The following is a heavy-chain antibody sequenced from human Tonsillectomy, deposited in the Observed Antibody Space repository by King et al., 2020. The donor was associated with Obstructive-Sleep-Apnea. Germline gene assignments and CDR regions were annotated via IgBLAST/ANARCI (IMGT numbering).Heavy chain of an antibody. D-gene: IGHD1-26*01. CDR1: EFTFSDFW. Sequence: VQLVESGGGLVQPGGSLRLSCEAYEFTFSDFWMTWIRQAPGKGLEWVATIKQDGSEKYYADSVKGRFSISRHNARKSVYLQMSSLRAEDTAIYYCVAATTSGYYYYYYGVDIWGQGTTVTVSS. V-gene: IGHV3-7*01. CDR2: IKQDGSEK. J-gene: IGHJ6*02. CDR3: VAATTSGYYYYYYGVDI.